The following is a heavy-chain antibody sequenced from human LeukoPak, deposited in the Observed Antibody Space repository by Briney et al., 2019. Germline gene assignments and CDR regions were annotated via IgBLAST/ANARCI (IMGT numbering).Heavy chain of an antibody. J-gene: IGHJ3*02. CDR3: AKDQGYSSAWYSRDGFDM. Sequence: SETLSLTCTVSGGSISSRNYYWGWIRQPPGKGLEWIGSIYYSGSTYYNPSLKSRVTISVDTSKNQFSLKLNSVTAADTAVYYCAKDQGYSSAWYSRDGFDMWGQGTMVTVSS. CDR1: GGSISSRNYY. CDR2: IYYSGST. D-gene: IGHD6-19*01. V-gene: IGHV4-39*07.